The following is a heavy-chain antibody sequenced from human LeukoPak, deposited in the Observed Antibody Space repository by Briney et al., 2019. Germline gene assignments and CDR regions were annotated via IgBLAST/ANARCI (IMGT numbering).Heavy chain of an antibody. CDR2: IYYSGST. CDR1: GGSISSGGYY. V-gene: IGHV4-31*03. CDR3: ARANSGSFDY. D-gene: IGHD6-19*01. J-gene: IGHJ4*02. Sequence: SETLSLTCTVSGGSISSGGYYWSWIRQHPGKGLEWIGYIYYSGSTYYNPSLKSRVTISEDTSKNQFSLKLSSVTAADTAVYYCARANSGSFDYWGQGTLVTVSS.